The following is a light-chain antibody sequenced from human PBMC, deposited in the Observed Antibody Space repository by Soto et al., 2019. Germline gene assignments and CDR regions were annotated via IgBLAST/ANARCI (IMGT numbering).Light chain of an antibody. J-gene: IGLJ3*02. CDR1: STDIGGYNY. CDR3: SSYTSSSNRV. V-gene: IGLV2-14*01. CDR2: EVI. Sequence: QSALTQPASVSGSPGQSITISCTGTSTDIGGYNYVSWYQQHPGKAPKLLIYEVIHRPSGISNRFSCSKSGNTASLSISGLQADDEADYYCSSYTSSSNRVFGGGTKLTVL.